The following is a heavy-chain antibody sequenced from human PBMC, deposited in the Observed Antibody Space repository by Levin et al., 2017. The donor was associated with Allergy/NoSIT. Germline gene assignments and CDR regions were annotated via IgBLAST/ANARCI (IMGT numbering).Heavy chain of an antibody. CDR3: ARLSADYGDDEGESDFDY. Sequence: PGGSLRLSCTVSGGSISSSSYYWGWIRQPPGKGLEWIGSIYYSGSTYYNPSLKSRVTISVDTSKNQFSLKLSSVTAADTAVYYCARLSADYGDDEGESDFDYWGQGTLVTVSS. J-gene: IGHJ4*02. D-gene: IGHD4-17*01. CDR1: GGSISSSSYY. V-gene: IGHV4-39*01. CDR2: IYYSGST.